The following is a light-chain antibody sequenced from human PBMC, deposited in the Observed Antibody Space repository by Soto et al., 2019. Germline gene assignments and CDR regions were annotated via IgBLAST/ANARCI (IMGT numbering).Light chain of an antibody. J-gene: IGLJ3*02. CDR3: SSYTSTSTWV. Sequence: QSALTQPASVSGSPGQSITISCTGTNKDIGLHDFVSWHQQHPGKAPKLIIYGISNRPSGVSNRFPGSKSGNTASLTISGLQVDHDAHYYCSSYTSTSTWVFGGGTKLTVL. CDR2: GIS. V-gene: IGLV2-14*01. CDR1: NKDIGLHDF.